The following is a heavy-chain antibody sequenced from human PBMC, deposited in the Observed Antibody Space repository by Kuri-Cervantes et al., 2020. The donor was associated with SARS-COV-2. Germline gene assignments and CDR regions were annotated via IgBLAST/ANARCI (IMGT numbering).Heavy chain of an antibody. J-gene: IGHJ4*02. CDR3: ARHPGVLRYFDWLNFDY. CDR2: IIPIFGTA. CDR1: GGTFSSYA. V-gene: IGHV1-69*06. Sequence: SVKVSCKASGGTFSSYAISWVRQAPGQGLEWMGGIIPIFGTANYAQKFQGRVTITADKSTSTAYMELSSLRSEDTAVYYCARHPGVLRYFDWLNFDYWGQGTPVTVSS. D-gene: IGHD3-9*01.